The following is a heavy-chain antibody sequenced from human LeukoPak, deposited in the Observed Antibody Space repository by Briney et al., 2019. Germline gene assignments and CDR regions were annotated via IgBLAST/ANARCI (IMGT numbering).Heavy chain of an antibody. CDR3: ARKRSAYYYDSSGPIGAFDI. D-gene: IGHD3-22*01. CDR2: TYYSGST. Sequence: SETLSLTCTVSGGSISTHYWSWIRQPPEKGLEWTGYTYYSGSTNYNPSLKSRVTISVDTSKNQFSLKLSSVTAADTAVYYCARKRSAYYYDSSGPIGAFDIWGQGTMVTVSS. CDR1: GGSISTHY. J-gene: IGHJ3*02. V-gene: IGHV4-59*11.